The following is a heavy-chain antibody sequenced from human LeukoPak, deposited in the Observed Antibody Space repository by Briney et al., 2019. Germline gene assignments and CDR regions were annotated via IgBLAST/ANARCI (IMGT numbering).Heavy chain of an antibody. J-gene: IGHJ4*02. D-gene: IGHD5-12*01. CDR2: FDPEDGET. CDR3: ATDLQNYSGYDPLL. V-gene: IGHV1-24*01. CDR1: AYTRTELS. Sequence: ASVKVSCKFSAYTRTELSMHWVRQAPGKGLEWMGGFDPEDGETIYAQKFQGRVTMTEDTSTDTAYMELSSLRSEDTAVYYCATDLQNYSGYDPLLWGQGTLVTVSS.